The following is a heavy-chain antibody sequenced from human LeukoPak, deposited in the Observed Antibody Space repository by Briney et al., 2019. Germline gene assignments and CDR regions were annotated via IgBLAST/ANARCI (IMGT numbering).Heavy chain of an antibody. CDR2: IYYSGST. CDR1: GGSISSSYYY. Sequence: PSETLSLTCTVSGGSISSSYYYWGWIRQPPGKGLEWIGYIYYSGSTNYNPSLKSRVTISVDTSKNQFSLKLSSVTAADTAVYYCARGSVPAADFDYWGQGTLVTVSS. CDR3: ARGSVPAADFDY. J-gene: IGHJ4*02. D-gene: IGHD2-2*01. V-gene: IGHV4-61*05.